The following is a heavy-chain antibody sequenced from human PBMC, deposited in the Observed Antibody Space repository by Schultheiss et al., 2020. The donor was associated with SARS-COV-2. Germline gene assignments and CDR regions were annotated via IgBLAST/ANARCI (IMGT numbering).Heavy chain of an antibody. CDR3: ARREPGDGTFWSGYYGAFDI. D-gene: IGHD3-3*01. J-gene: IGHJ3*02. Sequence: SETLSLTCTVSGGSISSSSYYWSWIRQPPGKGLEWIGYIYHSGSTYYNPSLKSRVTISVDTSKNQFSLKLSSVTAADTAVYYCARREPGDGTFWSGYYGAFDIWGQGTMVTVSS. CDR2: IYHSGST. CDR1: GGSISSSSYY. V-gene: IGHV4-39*01.